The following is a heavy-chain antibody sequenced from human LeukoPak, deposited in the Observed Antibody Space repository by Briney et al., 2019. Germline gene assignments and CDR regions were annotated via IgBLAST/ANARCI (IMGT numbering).Heavy chain of an antibody. CDR3: ARDEDDAFDI. Sequence: PGGSLRLSCEAFGFTLSNYWMAWVRQGPGKGLEWVANIRQDGRDKGHADSVKGRFTISRDNAKNSLYLQMNNLGAEDSGLYYCARDEDDAFDIWGQGTMVTVSS. J-gene: IGHJ3*02. CDR1: GFTLSNYW. V-gene: IGHV3-7*01. CDR2: IRQDGRDK.